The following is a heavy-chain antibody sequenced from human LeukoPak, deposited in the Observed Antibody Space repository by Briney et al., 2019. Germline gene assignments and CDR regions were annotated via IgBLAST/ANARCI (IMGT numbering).Heavy chain of an antibody. CDR1: GGSFSGYY. V-gene: IGHV4-34*01. D-gene: IGHD6-19*01. J-gene: IGHJ5*02. CDR3: ARDSSGSINWFDP. CDR2: INHSGST. Sequence: SETLSLTCAVYGGSFSGYYWSWIRQPPGKGLEWIGEINHSGSTNYNPSLKSRVTISVDTSKNQFSLKLSSVTAADTAVYYCARDSSGSINWFDPWGQGTLVTVPS.